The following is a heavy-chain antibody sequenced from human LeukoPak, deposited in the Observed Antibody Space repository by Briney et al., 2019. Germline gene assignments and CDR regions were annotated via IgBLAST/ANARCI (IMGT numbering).Heavy chain of an antibody. D-gene: IGHD2-2*01. CDR3: ARLPGAAATYYYYYMDV. V-gene: IGHV4-39*01. CDR2: IYYSGST. CDR1: GGSLSSSSYY. Sequence: NPSETLSLTCTVSGGSLSSSSYYWGWIRQPPGKGLEWIGSIYYSGSTYYNPSPKSRVTISVDTPKNQFSLKLSSVTAADTAVYYCARLPGAAATYYYYYMDVWGKGTTVTVSS. J-gene: IGHJ6*03.